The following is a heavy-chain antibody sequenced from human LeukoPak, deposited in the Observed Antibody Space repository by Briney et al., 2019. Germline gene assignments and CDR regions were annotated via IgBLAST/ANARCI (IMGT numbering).Heavy chain of an antibody. D-gene: IGHD1-26*01. J-gene: IGHJ4*02. CDR1: GGTFSSYA. CDR2: IIPIFGTA. Sequence: SVKVSCKASGGTFSSYAISWVRQAPGQGLEWMGRIIPIFGTANYAQKFQGRVTITTDESTSTAYMELSSLRSEDTAVYYCAREEGYYSGSYHLDYWGQGTLVIVSS. CDR3: AREEGYYSGSYHLDY. V-gene: IGHV1-69*05.